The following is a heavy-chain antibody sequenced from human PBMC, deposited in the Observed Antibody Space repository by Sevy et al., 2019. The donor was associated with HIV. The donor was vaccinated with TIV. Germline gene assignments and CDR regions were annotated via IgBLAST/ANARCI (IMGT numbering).Heavy chain of an antibody. J-gene: IGHJ4*02. CDR1: GFTFSSYS. D-gene: IGHD6-13*01. CDR2: ISSSSSYI. V-gene: IGHV3-21*01. Sequence: GGSLRLSCAASGFTFSSYSMNWVRQAPGKGLEWVSSISSSSSYIYYADSVKGRFTISRDNAKNSLYLQMNSLRAEDTAVYYCAREGIAAAGTRRSPDYWGQGTLVTVSS. CDR3: AREGIAAAGTRRSPDY.